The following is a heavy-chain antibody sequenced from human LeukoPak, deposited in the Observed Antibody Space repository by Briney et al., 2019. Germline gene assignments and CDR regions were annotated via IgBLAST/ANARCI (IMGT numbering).Heavy chain of an antibody. D-gene: IGHD5-12*01. CDR3: ARQIVATTRIIDY. J-gene: IGHJ4*02. V-gene: IGHV4-39*01. CDR1: GGSISSSSYY. Sequence: PSETLSLTCTVSGGSISSSSYYWGWIRQPPGKGLEWIGSIYYSGSTCYNPSLKSRVTISVDTSKNQFSLKLSSVTAADTAVYYCARQIVATTRIIDYWGQETLVTVSS. CDR2: IYYSGST.